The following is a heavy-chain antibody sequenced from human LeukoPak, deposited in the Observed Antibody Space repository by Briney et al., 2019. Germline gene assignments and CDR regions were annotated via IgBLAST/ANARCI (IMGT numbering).Heavy chain of an antibody. CDR3: ARGIAARYYYYYYMDV. CDR1: GYSIISGYY. J-gene: IGHJ6*03. V-gene: IGHV4-38-2*02. CDR2: INHSGST. D-gene: IGHD6-6*01. Sequence: SETLSLTCTVSGYSIISGYYWGWIRQPPGKGLEWIGEINHSGSTNYNPSLKSRVTISVDTSKNQFSLKLSSVTAADTAVYYCARGIAARYYYYYYMDVWGKGTTVTVSS.